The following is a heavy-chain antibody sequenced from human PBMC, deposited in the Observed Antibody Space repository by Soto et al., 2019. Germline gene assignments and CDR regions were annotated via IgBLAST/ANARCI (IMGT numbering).Heavy chain of an antibody. CDR2: VSPSGAST. J-gene: IGHJ4*02. CDR3: AKDLPLWSGYSFSENH. D-gene: IGHD3-3*01. V-gene: IGHV3-23*01. CDR1: GFNSDSHA. Sequence: EVQLLESGGAVVQPGGSLRLSCVGSGFNSDSHAMSWVRQAPGKGLEWVSSVSPSGASTHFPDFLKGRFSSSRDNSKNTVYLEMSNLRVEDTAVYYCAKDLPLWSGYSFSENHWGQGTLVTVSS.